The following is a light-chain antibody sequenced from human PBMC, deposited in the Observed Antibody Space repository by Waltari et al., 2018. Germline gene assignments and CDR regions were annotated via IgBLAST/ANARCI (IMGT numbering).Light chain of an antibody. CDR1: ISNLGSNA. CDR2: KTN. V-gene: IGLV1-44*01. CDR3: AACDDSLNGQRV. J-gene: IGLJ3*02. Sequence: QSVLTQPPSASGVPGQRVTISCSGSISNLGSNAVSWYQQFPGTAPKLLIYKTNQRPSGVPDRFSGAKSGTSASLAITGLKSEDEADYYCAACDDSLNGQRVFGGGTKLTVL.